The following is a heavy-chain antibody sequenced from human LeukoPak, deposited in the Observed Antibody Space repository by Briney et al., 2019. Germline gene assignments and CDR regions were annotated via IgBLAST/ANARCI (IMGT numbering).Heavy chain of an antibody. V-gene: IGHV1-18*01. CDR2: ISAYNGNT. J-gene: IGHJ3*02. CDR1: GYTFTSYG. D-gene: IGHD2-15*01. Sequence: GASVKVSCKASGYTFTSYGISWVRQAPGQGLEWMGWISAYNGNTNYAQKLQGRVTMTTDTSTSTAYMELRSLRSDDTAVYYCARDTPTHYCSGGSCYKHAFDIWGQGTMVTVSS. CDR3: ARDTPTHYCSGGSCYKHAFDI.